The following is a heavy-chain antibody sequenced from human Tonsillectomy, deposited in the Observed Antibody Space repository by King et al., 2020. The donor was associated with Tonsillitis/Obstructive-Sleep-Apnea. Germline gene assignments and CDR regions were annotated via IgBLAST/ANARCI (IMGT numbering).Heavy chain of an antibody. J-gene: IGHJ6*02. Sequence: VQLVESGGVVVQPGGSLRLSCAASGFTFDDYTMHWVRQVPGKGLEWVSLISRDGGSTNYADSVKGRLTISRDNSKNSLYLQMNSLRTEDTALYYCVRAGMRIDYDFGMDVWGQGTTVTVPS. CDR1: GFTFDDYT. CDR2: ISRDGGST. CDR3: VRAGMRIDYDFGMDV. V-gene: IGHV3-43*01. D-gene: IGHD1-1*01.